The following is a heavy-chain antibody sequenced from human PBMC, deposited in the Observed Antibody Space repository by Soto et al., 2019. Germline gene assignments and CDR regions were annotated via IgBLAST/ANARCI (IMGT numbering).Heavy chain of an antibody. Sequence: GASVKVSCKASGYTLTGYYMHWVRQAPGQGLEWLGWINPNTGVTKYAHDFQGRVTMTRDTSISTTYMELSRLRSDDTAVYYCARGGYLLVIWFDPWGQGTLVTVSS. V-gene: IGHV1-2*07. D-gene: IGHD6-13*01. CDR1: GYTLTGYY. CDR3: ARGGYLLVIWFDP. CDR2: INPNTGVT. J-gene: IGHJ5*02.